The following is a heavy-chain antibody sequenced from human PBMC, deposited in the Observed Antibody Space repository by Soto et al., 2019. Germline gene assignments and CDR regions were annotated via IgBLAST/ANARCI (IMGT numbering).Heavy chain of an antibody. Sequence: QVRVQESGPGLVKPSQTLSLKCSVSGGSIGSRDYYWSWIRQHPEKGLEWIGSIYYNGNTDYNPSLRGRPTMSLDTSMNEFSLKLTSVTAADTAVYYCARDKGGAALKGSGMDVWGQGTTVTVS. V-gene: IGHV4-31*02. J-gene: IGHJ6*02. CDR2: IYYNGNT. CDR1: GGSIGSRDYY. CDR3: ARDKGGAALKGSGMDV. D-gene: IGHD3-10*01.